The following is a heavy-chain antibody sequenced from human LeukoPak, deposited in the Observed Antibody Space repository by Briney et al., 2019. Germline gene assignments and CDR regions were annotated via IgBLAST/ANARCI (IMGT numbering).Heavy chain of an antibody. V-gene: IGHV3-64*02. CDR1: GFTLNSYS. Sequence: GGSLRLSCAASGFTLNSYSMHWVRQAPGRGLEFVAAVDFDGGQTFYADSVRARFTISRDISKNRLFLHMGSLRADDMAVYYCARVGSYGCFDYWGQGTLVTVSS. CDR3: ARVGSYGCFDY. D-gene: IGHD3-16*01. CDR2: VDFDGGQT. J-gene: IGHJ4*02.